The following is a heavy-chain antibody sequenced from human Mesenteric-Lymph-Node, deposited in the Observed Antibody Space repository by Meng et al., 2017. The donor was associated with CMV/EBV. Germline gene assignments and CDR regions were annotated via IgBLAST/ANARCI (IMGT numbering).Heavy chain of an antibody. J-gene: IGHJ4*02. CDR3: ARGSSYDILTGYFDY. V-gene: IGHV4-34*01. Sequence: ARPCEPFVYLFRTLRFYGWAFHCYYMTWIRQPPEKGLEWIGEINHSGSTTYNPSFTSRIIISVDTSTNQISLNMSSVTAADTAVYYCARGSSYDILTGYFDYWGQGALVTVSS. D-gene: IGHD3-9*01. CDR2: INHSGST. CDR1: GWAFHCYY.